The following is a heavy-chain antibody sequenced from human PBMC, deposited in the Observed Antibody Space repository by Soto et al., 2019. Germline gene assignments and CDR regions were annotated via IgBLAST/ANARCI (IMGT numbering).Heavy chain of an antibody. Sequence: SETLSLTCAVSGGSISSSNWWSWVRQPPGKGLEWIGEIYHSGSTNYNPSLKSRFTISVDKSKNQFSLKLICVTAADTAVYYCARDRAGQQLARGWFDPWGQGTLVTVSS. V-gene: IGHV4-4*02. CDR3: ARDRAGQQLARGWFDP. D-gene: IGHD6-13*01. CDR1: GGSISSSNW. J-gene: IGHJ5*02. CDR2: IYHSGST.